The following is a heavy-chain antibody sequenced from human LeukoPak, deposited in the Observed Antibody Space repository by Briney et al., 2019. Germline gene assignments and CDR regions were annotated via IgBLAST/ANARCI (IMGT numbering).Heavy chain of an antibody. J-gene: IGHJ4*02. Sequence: GGSLRLSCTASGFTVSSSYMTWVRQAPGKGLEWVSIIYGGGDTFYADSVKGRFTISRHNFENTLYTQMNNLRAADTAVYYCARVGVGTVAGNYFDDWGQGTLVTVSS. CDR3: ARVGVGTVAGNYFDD. CDR1: GFTVSSSY. D-gene: IGHD6-19*01. V-gene: IGHV3-53*04. CDR2: IYGGGDT.